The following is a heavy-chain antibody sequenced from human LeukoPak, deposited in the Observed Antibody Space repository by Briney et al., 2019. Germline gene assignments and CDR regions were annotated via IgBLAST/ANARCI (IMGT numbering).Heavy chain of an antibody. CDR2: INPNSGGT. CDR1: GYSFTDYS. D-gene: IGHD5-24*01. J-gene: IGHJ4*02. V-gene: IGHV1-2*02. CDR3: ARGFRDGYNYF. Sequence: ASVKVSCKASGYSFTDYSMHWVRQAPGQGLEWMGWINPNSGGTDYAQEFRGRVTMTRDTSISTAYMELRSLSSDDTAVYYCARGFRDGYNYFWGQGTLVTVSS.